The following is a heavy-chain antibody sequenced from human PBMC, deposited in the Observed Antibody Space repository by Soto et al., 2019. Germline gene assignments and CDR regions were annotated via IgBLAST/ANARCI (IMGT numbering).Heavy chain of an antibody. CDR1: GFSLSTSGVG. CDR2: VYSNDDK. J-gene: IGHJ6*02. V-gene: IGHV2-5*01. D-gene: IGHD3-10*01. CDR3: THLRGSGFYSMDV. Sequence: SGPTLTNPTHTRTQTCTFSGFSLSTSGVGGGWVRLRPGKDLVWVATVYSNDDKQFGTSLKHMMIITKDTKNNQLVLTINHMDHVETVNYYWTHLRGSGFYSMDVWGQGTTVTVSS.